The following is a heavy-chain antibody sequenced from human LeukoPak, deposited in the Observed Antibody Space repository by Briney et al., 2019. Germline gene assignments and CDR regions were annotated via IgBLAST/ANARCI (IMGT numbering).Heavy chain of an antibody. CDR1: GFTFSSYA. D-gene: IGHD2-2*01. CDR3: AKSDCSYISCYVLDY. CDR2: ISGSRDNI. J-gene: IGHJ4*02. V-gene: IGHV3-23*01. Sequence: GGSLRLSSAASGFTFSSYAMSWVRQAPGKGLEWVSAISGSRDNIYYADSVKGRFTISRDSSKKTLYLQMNILRAEDTAVYYCAKSDCSYISCYVLDYWGQGTQVTVSS.